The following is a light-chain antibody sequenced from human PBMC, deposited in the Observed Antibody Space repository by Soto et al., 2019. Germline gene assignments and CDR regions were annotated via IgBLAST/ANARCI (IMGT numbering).Light chain of an antibody. CDR3: QQSRT. CDR2: DAS. J-gene: IGKJ2*01. Sequence: DIQMTQSPATLSASVGDSVTLTCRASQSISHWLAWYQQKPGKAPKFLIYDASSLESGVPSRFSGSGSGTEFTLPISSLQSEDFAVYYCQQSRTFAQGTKVDIK. V-gene: IGKV1-5*01. CDR1: QSISHW.